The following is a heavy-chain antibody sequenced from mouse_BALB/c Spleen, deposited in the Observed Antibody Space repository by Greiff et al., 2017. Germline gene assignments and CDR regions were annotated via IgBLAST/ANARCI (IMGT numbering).Heavy chain of an antibody. J-gene: IGHJ4*01. CDR1: GFTFSSYT. Sequence: DVMLVESGGGLVKPGGSLKLSCAASGFTFSSYTMSWVRQTPEKRLEWVATISSGGGNTYYPDSVKGRFTISRDNAKNNLYLQMSSLRSEDTALYYCARYGNYGGGAMDYWGQGTSVTVSS. D-gene: IGHD2-1*01. CDR3: ARYGNYGGGAMDY. CDR2: ISSGGGNT. V-gene: IGHV5-9*03.